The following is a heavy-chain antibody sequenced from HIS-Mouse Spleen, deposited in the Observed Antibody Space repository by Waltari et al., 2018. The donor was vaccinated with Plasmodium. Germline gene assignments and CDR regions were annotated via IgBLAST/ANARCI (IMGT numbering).Heavy chain of an antibody. V-gene: IGHV4-39*07. CDR1: GGSISSSSYY. Sequence: QLQLQESGPGLVKPSETLSLTCPVSGGSISSSSYYWGGIRQPPGKGLEWIGSIYYSGSTYYNPSLKSRVTISVDTSKNQFSLKLSSVTAADTAVYYCARDRITGTSYFDYWGQGTLVTVSS. D-gene: IGHD1-7*01. CDR3: ARDRITGTSYFDY. J-gene: IGHJ4*02. CDR2: IYYSGST.